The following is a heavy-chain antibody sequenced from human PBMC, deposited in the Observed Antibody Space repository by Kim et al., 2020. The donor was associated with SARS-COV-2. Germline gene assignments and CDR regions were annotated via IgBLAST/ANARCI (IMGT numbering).Heavy chain of an antibody. CDR3: ARGRPLSF. Sequence: GGSIYYADSVKGRFTMSRDNAKNSLYLQMNSLRTEDTAVYYCARGRPLSFWGQGTLVTVSS. J-gene: IGHJ4*02. CDR2: GGSI. D-gene: IGHD3-10*01. V-gene: IGHV3-48*03.